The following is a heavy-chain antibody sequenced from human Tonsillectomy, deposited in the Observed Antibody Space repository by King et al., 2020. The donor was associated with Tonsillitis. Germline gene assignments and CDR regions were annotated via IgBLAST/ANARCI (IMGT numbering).Heavy chain of an antibody. D-gene: IGHD3-10*01. CDR1: AFTFISYA. CDR2: ISGSGGST. V-gene: IGHV3-23*04. J-gene: IGHJ4*02. Sequence: VQLVESGGGLVQPGGSLRLSCAASAFTFISYAMSWVRQAPGKGLEWGSSISGSGGSTYYADSVKARFTISRDNSKNTLYLQMNSLRAEDTAVYYCAKDLYTSGTYYADYWGQGTLVTLS. CDR3: AKDLYTSGTYYADY.